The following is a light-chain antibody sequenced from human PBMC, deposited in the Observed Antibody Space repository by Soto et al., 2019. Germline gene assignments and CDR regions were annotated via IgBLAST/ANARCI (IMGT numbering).Light chain of an antibody. CDR2: GAS. Sequence: EIVMTQSPATLSVSPGERATLSCRASQSVSSNLAWYQQKPGQAPRLLIYGASTRATGIPARFSGSGSGTEFTLTISSLQSEDFAVYYCQHYGGPFTFGPGTKVDIK. V-gene: IGKV3-15*01. CDR1: QSVSSN. CDR3: QHYGGPFT. J-gene: IGKJ3*01.